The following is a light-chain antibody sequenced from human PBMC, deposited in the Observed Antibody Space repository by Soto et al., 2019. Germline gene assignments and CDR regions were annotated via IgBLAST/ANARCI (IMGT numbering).Light chain of an antibody. CDR1: QSIGSY. CDR3: QQRSNWPLT. J-gene: IGKJ4*01. V-gene: IGKV3-11*02. Sequence: EIVLTQSPATLSLSPGERATLSGRASQSIGSYLAWYQQKPGQAPRLLIYDASNRATGIPARFSGSGSGRDFTLTINSLEPEDFAVYYCQQRSNWPLTFGGGTKVEIK. CDR2: DAS.